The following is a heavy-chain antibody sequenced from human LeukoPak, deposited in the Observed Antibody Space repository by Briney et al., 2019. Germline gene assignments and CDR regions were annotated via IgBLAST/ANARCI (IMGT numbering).Heavy chain of an antibody. CDR1: GYTFTSYG. Sequence: GASVKVSCKASGYTFTSYGISWVRQAPGQGLEWMGWISAYNGNTNYAQKLQGRVTMTTDTSTSTAYMELSSLGSEDTAVYYCARDGSYGSGSPRRNWFDPRGQGTLVTVSS. D-gene: IGHD3-10*01. CDR2: ISAYNGNT. CDR3: ARDGSYGSGSPRRNWFDP. V-gene: IGHV1-18*01. J-gene: IGHJ5*02.